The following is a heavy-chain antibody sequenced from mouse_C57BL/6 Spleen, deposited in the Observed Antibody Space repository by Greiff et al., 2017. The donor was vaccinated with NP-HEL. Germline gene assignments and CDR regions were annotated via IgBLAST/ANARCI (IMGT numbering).Heavy chain of an antibody. CDR2: IYPGSGNT. V-gene: IGHV1-76*01. D-gene: IGHD1-1*01. CDR3: ARRDYYGSSYGYFDV. J-gene: IGHJ1*03. Sequence: VQRQQSGAERVRPGASVKLSCKASGYTFTDYDINWVKQRPGQGLEWIARIYPGSGNTYYNEKFKGKATLTAEKSSSTAYMQLSSLTSEDSAVYFCARRDYYGSSYGYFDVWGTGTTVTVSS. CDR1: GYTFTDYD.